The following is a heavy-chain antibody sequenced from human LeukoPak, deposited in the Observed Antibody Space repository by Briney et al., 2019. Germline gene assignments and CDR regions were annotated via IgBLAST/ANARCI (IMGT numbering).Heavy chain of an antibody. Sequence: SVKVSCKASGGTFSSYTISWVRQAPGQGLEWMGRIIPILGIANYAQKFQGRVMITADKSTSTAYMELSSLRSEDTAVYYCARAYDFSLHWFDPWGQGTLVTVSS. V-gene: IGHV1-69*02. CDR3: ARAYDFSLHWFDP. J-gene: IGHJ5*02. CDR2: IIPILGIA. D-gene: IGHD3-3*01. CDR1: GGTFSSYT.